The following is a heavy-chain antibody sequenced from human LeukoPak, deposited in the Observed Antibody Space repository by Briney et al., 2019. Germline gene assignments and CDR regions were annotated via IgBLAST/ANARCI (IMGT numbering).Heavy chain of an antibody. CDR2: ISSSSSTI. D-gene: IGHD4-17*01. V-gene: IGHV3-48*04. Sequence: GGSLRLSCAASGFTFSSYSMNWVRQAPGKGLEWVSYISSSSSTIYYADSVRGRFTISRDNAKNSLHLQMNSLRAEDTAVYSCARGATTVTRFFDYWGQGTLVTVSP. CDR3: ARGATTVTRFFDY. CDR1: GFTFSSYS. J-gene: IGHJ4*02.